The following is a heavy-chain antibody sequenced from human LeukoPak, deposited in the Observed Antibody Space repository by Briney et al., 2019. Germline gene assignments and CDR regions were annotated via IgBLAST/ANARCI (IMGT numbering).Heavy chain of an antibody. J-gene: IGHJ6*04. CDR3: ARAHYASSNIKVPFDV. D-gene: IGHD3-22*01. V-gene: IGHV1-69*04. Sequence: SVKVSCKASGGTFSSYSISWVRQAPGQGLEWMGRIIPVLDIANYAQKFQGRVTITRDTATSTVYMEVSSLRSEDTAVYYCARAHYASSNIKVPFDVWGKGTTVTVSS. CDR2: IIPVLDIA. CDR1: GGTFSSYS.